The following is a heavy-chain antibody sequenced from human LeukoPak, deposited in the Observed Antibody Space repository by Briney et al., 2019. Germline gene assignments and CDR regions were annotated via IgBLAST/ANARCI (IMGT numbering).Heavy chain of an antibody. D-gene: IGHD2-21*01. CDR2: TSYAGSNK. CDR1: GFTFRSYS. CDR3: AKEVSIISRGLDY. V-gene: IGHV3-30*04. J-gene: IGHJ4*02. Sequence: GGSLRLSCAASGFTFRSYSMHWVRQAPGKGLEWVAITSYAGSNKYYADSVKGRFTISRDNSKNTLCLQMNGLRAEDTAVYYCAKEVSIISRGLDYWGQGILVTVSS.